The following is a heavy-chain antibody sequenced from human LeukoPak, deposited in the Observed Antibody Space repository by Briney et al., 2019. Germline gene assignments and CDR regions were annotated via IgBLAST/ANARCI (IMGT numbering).Heavy chain of an antibody. D-gene: IGHD1-26*01. V-gene: IGHV3-23*01. CDR2: ISGSGGST. Sequence: GGSLRLSCAASGFTFSSYAMSWVRQAPGKGLEWVSAISGSGGSTYYADSAKGRFTISRDNSKNTLYLQMNSLRAEDTAVYYCAKAGVGATTGGYWGQGTLVTVSS. J-gene: IGHJ4*02. CDR3: AKAGVGATTGGY. CDR1: GFTFSSYA.